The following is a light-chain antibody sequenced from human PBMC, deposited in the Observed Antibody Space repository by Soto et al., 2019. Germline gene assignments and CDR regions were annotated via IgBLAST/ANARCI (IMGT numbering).Light chain of an antibody. CDR3: QQRSNWPPLT. CDR2: DAS. CDR1: QSISSY. V-gene: IGKV3-11*01. Sequence: EVVLTQSPATLSLSPGERATLSCRASQSISSYLAWYQQKPGRAPRLLIYDASKRVTGIPGRFSGSGSGTDFTLTISSLEPEDFAVYYCQQRSNWPPLTFGGGTKVEIK. J-gene: IGKJ4*01.